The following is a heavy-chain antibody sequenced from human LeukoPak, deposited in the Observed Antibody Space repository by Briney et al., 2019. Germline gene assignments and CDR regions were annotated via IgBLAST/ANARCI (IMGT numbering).Heavy chain of an antibody. D-gene: IGHD4-17*01. V-gene: IGHV3-23*01. CDR1: GFTFSSYA. Sequence: PGGSLRLSCAASGFTFSSYAMSWVRQAPGKGLEWVSAISGSGGSTYYADSVKGRFTISRDNSKNTLYLQMNSLRAEDTAVHYCAKDPVATTVTTSAYYWGQGTLVTVSS. CDR3: AKDPVATTVTTSAYY. CDR2: ISGSGGST. J-gene: IGHJ4*02.